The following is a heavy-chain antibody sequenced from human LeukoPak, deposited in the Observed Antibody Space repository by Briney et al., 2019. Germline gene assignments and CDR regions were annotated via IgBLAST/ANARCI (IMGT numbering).Heavy chain of an antibody. CDR1: GSTFSNFW. D-gene: IGHD3-9*01. Sequence: PGGSLRLSCAASGSTFSNFWISWVRQAPGKGLEWVANIKTDGSATYYADSVKGRFTISRDNAKNSLYLEINSLRVEDTAVYYCVRNLPGTGYWGQGTLVTVSS. V-gene: IGHV3-7*01. CDR3: VRNLPGTGY. J-gene: IGHJ4*02. CDR2: IKTDGSAT.